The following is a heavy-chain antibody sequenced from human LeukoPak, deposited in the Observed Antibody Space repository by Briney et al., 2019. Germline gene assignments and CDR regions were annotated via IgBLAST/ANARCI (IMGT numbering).Heavy chain of an antibody. J-gene: IGHJ4*02. D-gene: IGHD6-19*01. CDR1: GDSISSSNW. Sequence: SETLSLTCAVSGDSISSSNWWGWVRQSPGKGLEWIGEIYHSGSTYYNSSLKSRVTIAVDKPKNQFSLKLSSVTAADTAVYYCARLGSGWLNYWGQGTLVTVSS. CDR2: IYHSGST. CDR3: ARLGSGWLNY. V-gene: IGHV4-4*02.